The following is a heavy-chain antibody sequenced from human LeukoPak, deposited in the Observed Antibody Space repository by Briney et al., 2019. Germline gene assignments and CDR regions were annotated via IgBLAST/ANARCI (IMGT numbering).Heavy chain of an antibody. CDR2: ISAYNGNT. CDR3: VRALIVGATTSLAY. D-gene: IGHD1-26*01. V-gene: IGHV1-18*01. J-gene: IGHJ4*02. CDR1: GYTFTSYG. Sequence: ASVKVSCKASGYTFTSYGISWVRQAPGQGLEWMGWISAYNGNTNYAQKLQGRVTMTTDTSTSTAYMELRSLRSDDTAVYYCVRALIVGATTSLAYWGQGTLVTVSS.